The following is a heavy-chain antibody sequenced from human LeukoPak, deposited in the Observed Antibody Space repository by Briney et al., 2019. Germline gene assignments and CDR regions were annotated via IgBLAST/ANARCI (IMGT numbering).Heavy chain of an antibody. CDR2: INPNSGGT. J-gene: IGHJ4*02. D-gene: IGHD2-15*01. V-gene: IGHV1-2*06. CDR1: GYTFTGYY. CDR3: ARARDYCSGGSCYYFDY. Sequence: ASVKVSCKASGYTFTGYYMHWVRQAPGQGLEWMGRINPNSGGTNYAQKFQGRVTMTRDTSISTAYMELSRLRSDDTAVYYCARARDYCSGGSCYYFDYWGQGTLVTVSS.